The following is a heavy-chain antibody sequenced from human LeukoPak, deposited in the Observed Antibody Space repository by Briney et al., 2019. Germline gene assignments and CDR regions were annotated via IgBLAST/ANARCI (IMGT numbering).Heavy chain of an antibody. Sequence: GGSLRLSCAVSGFTFYDYAMHWVRQVPGKGLEWVSGINWNSDSIGYADSVKGRFTTSKDNAKNSLYLQMNSLRAEDTAVYYCAYGSGPSDYWGQGTLVTVSS. J-gene: IGHJ4*02. CDR3: AYGSGPSDY. V-gene: IGHV3-9*01. CDR2: INWNSDSI. D-gene: IGHD2-15*01. CDR1: GFTFYDYA.